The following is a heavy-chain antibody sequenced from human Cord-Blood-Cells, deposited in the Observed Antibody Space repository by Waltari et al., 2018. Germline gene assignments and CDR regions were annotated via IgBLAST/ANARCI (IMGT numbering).Heavy chain of an antibody. CDR3: ARLTGDTGRIDY. CDR1: GYSFISYW. J-gene: IGHJ4*02. Sequence: EVQLVQSGAEVKKHGGILKISWKGSGYSFISYWTVWVHQMPGKGMEWMGIIYPGDSDTRYSPSFQGQVTISADKSISTAYLQWSSLKASDTAMYYCARLTGDTGRIDYWGQGTLVTVSS. V-gene: IGHV5-51*02. D-gene: IGHD7-27*01. CDR2: IYPGDSDT.